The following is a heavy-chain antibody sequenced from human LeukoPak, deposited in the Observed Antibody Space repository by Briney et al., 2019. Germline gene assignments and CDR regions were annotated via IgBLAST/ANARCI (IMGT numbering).Heavy chain of an antibody. Sequence: GGSLRLSRAASGFTFSSYGMHWVRQAPGKGLEWVAFIRYDGSNKYYADSVKGRFTISRDNSKNTLYLQMNSLRAEDTAVYYCAKSPNLLAAGQFFDYWGQGTLVTVSA. CDR2: IRYDGSNK. CDR1: GFTFSSYG. V-gene: IGHV3-30*02. J-gene: IGHJ4*02. CDR3: AKSPNLLAAGQFFDY. D-gene: IGHD6-13*01.